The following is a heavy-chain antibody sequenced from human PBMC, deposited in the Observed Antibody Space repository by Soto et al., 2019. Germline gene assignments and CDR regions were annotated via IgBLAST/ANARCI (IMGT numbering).Heavy chain of an antibody. J-gene: IGHJ6*02. V-gene: IGHV5-10-1*01. CDR3: ARQAKSSGWYQGYYYYGMDV. Sequence: PGESLKISCKGSGYSFTSYWISWVRQMPGKGLEWMGRIDPSDSYTNYSPSFQGHVTISADKSISTAYLQWSSLKASDTAMYYCARQAKSSGWYQGYYYYGMDVCGQRTTVTVSS. CDR1: GYSFTSYW. D-gene: IGHD6-19*01. CDR2: IDPSDSYT.